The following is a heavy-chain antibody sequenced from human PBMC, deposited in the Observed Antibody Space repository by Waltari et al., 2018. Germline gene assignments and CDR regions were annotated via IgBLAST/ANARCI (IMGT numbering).Heavy chain of an antibody. CDR1: GYSFTSYW. CDR2: IYPGDSDT. V-gene: IGHV5-51*01. D-gene: IGHD3-10*01. CDR3: ARRAGELSVTPLGQIDY. Sequence: EVQLVQSGAEVKKPGESLKISCKGSGYSFTSYWIDWVRQMPGKGLEWMGIIYPGDSDTRYSPSFQGQVTISADKSITTAYLQWSSLKASDTAMYYCARRAGELSVTPLGQIDYWGQGTLVTVSS. J-gene: IGHJ4*02.